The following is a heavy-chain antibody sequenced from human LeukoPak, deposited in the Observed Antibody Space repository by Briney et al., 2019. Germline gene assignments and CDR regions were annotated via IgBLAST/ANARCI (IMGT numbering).Heavy chain of an antibody. V-gene: IGHV3-21*01. CDR2: ISSSSSYI. D-gene: IGHD1-26*01. Sequence: PGGSLRLSCAASGFTFSSYDMNWVRQAPGKGLEWVSSISSSSSYIYYADSVKGRFTISRDNAKNSLYLQMNSLRADDTAVYYCARDGELGSPADAFDIWGQGTMVTVSS. J-gene: IGHJ3*02. CDR3: ARDGELGSPADAFDI. CDR1: GFTFSSYD.